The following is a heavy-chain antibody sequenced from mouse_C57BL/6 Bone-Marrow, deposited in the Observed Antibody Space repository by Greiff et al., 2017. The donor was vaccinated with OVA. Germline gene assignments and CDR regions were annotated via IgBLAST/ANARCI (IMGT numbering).Heavy chain of an antibody. CDR2: LWGDGSR. CDR3: AKGDYGSSLDY. CDR1: GFSLTSYG. V-gene: IGHV2-3*01. D-gene: IGHD1-1*01. J-gene: IGHJ2*01. Sequence: VMLVESGPGLVAPSQSLSITCTVSGFSLTSYGVSWVRQPPGQGLEWLGVLWGDGSRNYHSAHISNLSIRKDNSKSQVFLKLNSLQTDDTATYYCAKGDYGSSLDYWGQGTTLTVSS.